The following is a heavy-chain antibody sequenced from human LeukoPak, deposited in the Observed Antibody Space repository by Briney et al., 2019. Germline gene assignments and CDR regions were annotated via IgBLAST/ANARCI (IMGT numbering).Heavy chain of an antibody. CDR3: AKERSNDYVWGSYFSY. CDR1: GFTFSSYA. J-gene: IGHJ4*02. Sequence: GGSLKLSCAASGFTFSSYAMSWVRQAPGKGLEWVSAISGSGGSTYYADSVKGRFTISRDNSKNTLYLQMNSPRAEDTAVYYCAKERSNDYVWGSYFSYWGQGTLVTVSS. CDR2: ISGSGGST. V-gene: IGHV3-23*01. D-gene: IGHD3-16*01.